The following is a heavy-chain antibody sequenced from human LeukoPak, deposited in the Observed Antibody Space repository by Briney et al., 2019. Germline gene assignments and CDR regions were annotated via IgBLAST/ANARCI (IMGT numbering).Heavy chain of an antibody. CDR3: ARGYSYANDY. CDR1: GFTFSYYW. J-gene: IGHJ4*02. CDR2: INTDGTST. V-gene: IGHV3-74*01. Sequence: GGSLRLSCAASGFTFSYYWMHWVRQAPGKGLVWVSRINTDGTSTNSADSVKGRFTISRDNAQNTLYLQMNSLRAEDTAVYYCARGYSYANDYWGQGTLVTASS. D-gene: IGHD5-18*01.